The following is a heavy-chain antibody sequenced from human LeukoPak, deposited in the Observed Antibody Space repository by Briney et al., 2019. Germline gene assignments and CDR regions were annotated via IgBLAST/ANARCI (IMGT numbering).Heavy chain of an antibody. J-gene: IGHJ4*02. CDR2: IHYSGSN. CDR3: ARHGTVSSGSYFDY. CDR1: GGSMSYFY. Sequence: SETLSLTCTVSGGSMSYFYWSWIRQPPGKGLEWIGHIHYSGSNNYNPSLKSRVTMFVDKSKNQISLRLSSVTAADTAVYYCARHGTVSSGSYFDYWGQGTQVTLS. D-gene: IGHD1-26*01. V-gene: IGHV4-59*08.